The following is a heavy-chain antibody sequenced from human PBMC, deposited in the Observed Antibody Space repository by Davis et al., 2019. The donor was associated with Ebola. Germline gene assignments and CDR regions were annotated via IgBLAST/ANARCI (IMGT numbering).Heavy chain of an antibody. Sequence: GESLKISCGASGFTFSSYAMHWVRQAPGKGLEWVAVISYDGSNKYFADSVKGRFTLSRDNSKNMLYLQMNSLRAEDTAVYYCERGWLRSAFDQWGQGTLVTVSS. D-gene: IGHD5-12*01. J-gene: IGHJ4*02. V-gene: IGHV3-30*04. CDR1: GFTFSSYA. CDR3: ERGWLRSAFDQ. CDR2: ISYDGSNK.